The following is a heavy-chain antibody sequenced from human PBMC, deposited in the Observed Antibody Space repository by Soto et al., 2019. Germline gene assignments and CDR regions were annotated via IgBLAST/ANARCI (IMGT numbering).Heavy chain of an antibody. CDR2: IYWDDDK. Sequence: ITLKESGPTLVKPKETLTLTCIYSGFSFSCVGEVLGWVGQPPGKALEWLALIYWDDDKKYSQTLAERITVTRDTSKNKVVFTMINMDPVDTDTYYCVHRRYSSYFESWGQGTRVTVSS. V-gene: IGHV2-5*02. CDR3: VHRRYSSYFES. D-gene: IGHD2-15*01. J-gene: IGHJ4*02. CDR1: GFSFSCVGEV.